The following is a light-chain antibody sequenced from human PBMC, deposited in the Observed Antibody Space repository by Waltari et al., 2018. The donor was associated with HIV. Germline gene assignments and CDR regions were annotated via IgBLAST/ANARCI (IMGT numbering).Light chain of an antibody. Sequence: EIVLTQSPGTLSLSPGERATLSCRASQSVSSSYLAWYQQKPGQAPRLLIYGASSRATGIPDRFSGSGSGTDFTLTISRLEPEDFAVYYCQQYGSSHERWTFGQGTKVEIK. V-gene: IGKV3-20*01. CDR1: QSVSSSY. J-gene: IGKJ1*01. CDR2: GAS. CDR3: QQYGSSHERWT.